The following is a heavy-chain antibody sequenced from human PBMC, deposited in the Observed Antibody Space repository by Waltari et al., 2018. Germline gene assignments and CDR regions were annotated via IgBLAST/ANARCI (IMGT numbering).Heavy chain of an antibody. CDR2: IYWNDDK. V-gene: IGHV2-5*01. CDR1: GFSLSTRGVG. CDR3: AHMGLWFRLDKFGYFDL. Sequence: QITLKESGPTLVKPTQTLTLTCTFSGFSLSTRGVGVGWIRQPPGKALEWLALIYWNDDKRYSPSLKSRLTITKDTSKNQVVLTMTNMDPVDTATYYCAHMGLWFRLDKFGYFDLWGRGTLVTVSS. D-gene: IGHD3-10*01. J-gene: IGHJ2*01.